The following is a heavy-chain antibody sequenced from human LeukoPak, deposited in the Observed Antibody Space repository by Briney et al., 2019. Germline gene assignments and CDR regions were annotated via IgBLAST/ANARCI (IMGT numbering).Heavy chain of an antibody. V-gene: IGHV3-23*01. CDR2: ISSSGGST. D-gene: IGHD2-2*01. Sequence: PGGSLRLSCAASGFSFSSYAMSWVRQAPGKGLEWVSAISSSGGSTYHADSVKGRFTISRDNSKNTLYKQMNSLTVEDTAVYYCARYCTSTSCYGSYSYYGMDVWGQGTTVTVSS. J-gene: IGHJ6*02. CDR1: GFSFSSYA. CDR3: ARYCTSTSCYGSYSYYGMDV.